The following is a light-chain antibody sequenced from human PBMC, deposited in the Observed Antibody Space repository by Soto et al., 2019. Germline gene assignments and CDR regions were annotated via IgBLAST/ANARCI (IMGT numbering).Light chain of an antibody. Sequence: DVVMTQSPLSLPVTLGQPASISCRSSRSLVYSDGNTYLNWFQQRPGQSPRRLIYKVSNRDSGGQDRFSGSGSGTDFTLKISRVEAEEVGVYYCRQGTHWHTTLGGGTKGEIK. CDR2: KVS. CDR3: RQGTHWHTT. CDR1: RSLVYSDGNTY. J-gene: IGKJ4*01. V-gene: IGKV2-30*01.